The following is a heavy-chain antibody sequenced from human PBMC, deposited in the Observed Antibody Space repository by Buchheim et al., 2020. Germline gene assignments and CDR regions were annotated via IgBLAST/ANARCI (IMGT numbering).Heavy chain of an antibody. V-gene: IGHV4-59*01. CDR3: ARDLGVSNRGFDY. CDR1: GGSISTYY. CDR2: IHYSGST. J-gene: IGHJ4*02. D-gene: IGHD4-11*01. Sequence: QVQLQESGPGLVKPSETLSLTCTVSGGSISTYYWSWIRLPPGKGLEWIGYIHYSGSTNYNPSLKSRVTITVDTSKNQFSRRLSSVTAADTAVYYCARDLGVSNRGFDYWGQGTL.